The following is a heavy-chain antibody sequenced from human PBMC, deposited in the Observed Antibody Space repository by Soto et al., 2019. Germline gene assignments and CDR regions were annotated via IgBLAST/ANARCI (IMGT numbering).Heavy chain of an antibody. D-gene: IGHD3-10*01. CDR2: ISPSSGYI. V-gene: IGHV3-21*01. Sequence: GGSLRLSCAASGFTFSSCSMNWVRQAPGKGLEWVSSISPSSGYIYYADSVKGRFTISRDNAKNSLYLQMNSLTAEDTAVYYCVRHLPAIVENGAGGASRWFDPWGLGTLVTVSS. J-gene: IGHJ5*02. CDR3: VRHLPAIVENGAGGASRWFDP. CDR1: GFTFSSCS.